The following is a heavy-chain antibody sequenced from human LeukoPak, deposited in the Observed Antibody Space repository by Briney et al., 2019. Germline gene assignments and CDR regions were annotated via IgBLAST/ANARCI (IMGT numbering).Heavy chain of an antibody. J-gene: IGHJ4*02. Sequence: VASVKVSCKASGYTFTSYGISWVRQAPGQGLEWMGWISAYNGNTNYAQKLQGRVTMTTDTSTSTAYMELRSLRSDDTAVYYCARDRAPYDSSGYSNFDYWGQGTLVTVSS. D-gene: IGHD3-22*01. CDR1: GYTFTSYG. V-gene: IGHV1-18*01. CDR2: ISAYNGNT. CDR3: ARDRAPYDSSGYSNFDY.